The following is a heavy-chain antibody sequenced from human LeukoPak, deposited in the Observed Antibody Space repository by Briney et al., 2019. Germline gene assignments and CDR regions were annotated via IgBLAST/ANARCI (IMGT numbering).Heavy chain of an antibody. J-gene: IGHJ4*02. CDR2: IYYSGST. V-gene: IGHV4-59*12. CDR3: ARETLAAAGVFDY. CDR1: GGSISSYY. D-gene: IGHD6-13*01. Sequence: PSETLSLTCTVSGGSISSYYWSWIRQPPGKGLEWIGYIYYSGSTNYNPSLKSRVTISVDTSKNQFSLKLSSVTAADTAVYSCARETLAAAGVFDYWGQGTLVTVSS.